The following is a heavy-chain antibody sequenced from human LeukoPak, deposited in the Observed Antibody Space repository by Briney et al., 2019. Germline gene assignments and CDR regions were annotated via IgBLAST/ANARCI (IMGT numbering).Heavy chain of an antibody. Sequence: SETLSLTCTVSGASVSGSDSNWGWVRQPSGKGLEWIGNVYYTGSTAYNPSLKSRVTMSVDTSKNQFSLKMTAVTAADTAVYYCTRLTKGRYFDYIFHFWGQGTLVTVSS. D-gene: IGHD3-9*01. CDR2: VYYTGST. V-gene: IGHV4-39*01. CDR3: TRLTKGRYFDYIFHF. J-gene: IGHJ4*02. CDR1: GASVSGSDSN.